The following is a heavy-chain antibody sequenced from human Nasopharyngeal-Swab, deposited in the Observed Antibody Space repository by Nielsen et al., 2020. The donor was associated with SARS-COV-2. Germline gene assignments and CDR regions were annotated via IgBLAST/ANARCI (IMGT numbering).Heavy chain of an antibody. D-gene: IGHD6-13*01. V-gene: IGHV3-21*01. J-gene: IGHJ4*02. CDR1: GSTFSSYG. Sequence: GESLKISCAASGSTFSSYGMNWVRQAPGTGLEWVSSISDSSSFIYYADSVKGRFTISRDNAKNSLYLQMSSLRAEDTAVYYCARGGYSRPSWGQGTLVTVSS. CDR3: ARGGYSRPS. CDR2: ISDSSSFI.